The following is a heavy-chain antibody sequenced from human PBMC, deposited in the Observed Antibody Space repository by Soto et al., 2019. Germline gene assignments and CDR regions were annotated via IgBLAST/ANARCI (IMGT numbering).Heavy chain of an antibody. CDR1: GFTFDDYA. V-gene: IGHV3-9*01. Sequence: GGSLRLSCAASGFTFDDYAMHWVRQAPGKGLEWVSGNSWNSGSIGYADSVKGRFTISRDNAKNSLYLQMNSLRAEDTALYYCAKSYSSGPNGGWFDPWGQGTLVTVSS. J-gene: IGHJ5*02. CDR2: NSWNSGSI. D-gene: IGHD6-19*01. CDR3: AKSYSSGPNGGWFDP.